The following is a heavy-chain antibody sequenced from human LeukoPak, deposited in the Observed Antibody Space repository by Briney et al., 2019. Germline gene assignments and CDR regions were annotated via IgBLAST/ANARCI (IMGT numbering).Heavy chain of an antibody. Sequence: PGGSLRLSCAASGFTLSSFAMNWVRQTPGKGLEGVSYISTSSGTKYYADPVKGRFTISRDNAKNSLFLQMNSLRVDDTAVYYCARKVLTGTTRGSFDSWGQGTLVTVSS. D-gene: IGHD1-14*01. V-gene: IGHV3-48*04. CDR2: ISTSSGTK. CDR1: GFTLSSFA. CDR3: ARKVLTGTTRGSFDS. J-gene: IGHJ4*02.